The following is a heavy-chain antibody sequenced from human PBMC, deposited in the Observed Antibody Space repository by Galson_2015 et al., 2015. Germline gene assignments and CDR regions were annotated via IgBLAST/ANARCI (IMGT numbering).Heavy chain of an antibody. CDR1: GFTFSNYD. D-gene: IGHD6-19*01. CDR3: ANSFGSGWPYYYYYMDV. Sequence: SLRLSCAASGFTFSNYDMHWVRQPAGKGLEWVSTIGTAGDTYYPGSVKGRFTISREDAKNSFFLQMNGLRAGDTAVYYCANSFGSGWPYYYYYMDVWGKGTTVTVSS. CDR2: IGTAGDT. J-gene: IGHJ6*03. V-gene: IGHV3-13*01.